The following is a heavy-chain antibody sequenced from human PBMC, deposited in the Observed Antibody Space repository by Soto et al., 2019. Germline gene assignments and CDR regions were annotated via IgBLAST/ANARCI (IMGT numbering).Heavy chain of an antibody. V-gene: IGHV3-23*01. D-gene: IGHD1-26*01. CDR2: ISGSGGST. J-gene: IGHJ4*02. Sequence: PGGSLRLSCAASGFTFSSYAMSWVRQAPGKGLEWVSAISGSGGSTYYADSVKGRFTISRDNSKNTPYLQMNSLRAEDTAVYYCAKDLTPVGDTNPRPFDYWGQGILVTVSS. CDR3: AKDLTPVGDTNPRPFDY. CDR1: GFTFSSYA.